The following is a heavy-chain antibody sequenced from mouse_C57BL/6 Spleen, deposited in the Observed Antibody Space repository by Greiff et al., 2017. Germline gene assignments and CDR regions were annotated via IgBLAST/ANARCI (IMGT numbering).Heavy chain of an antibody. CDR3: ERVGLFTTVVARGDYFDY. CDR2: IYPGSGST. CDR1: GYTFTSYW. D-gene: IGHD1-1*01. J-gene: IGHJ2*01. V-gene: IGHV1-55*01. Sequence: QVQLQQPGAELVKPGASVKMSCKASGYTFTSYWITWVKQRPGQGLEWIGDIYPGSGSTNYNEKFKSKATLTVDTSSSTAYMQLSSLTSEDSAVYYCERVGLFTTVVARGDYFDYWGQGTTPTVSS.